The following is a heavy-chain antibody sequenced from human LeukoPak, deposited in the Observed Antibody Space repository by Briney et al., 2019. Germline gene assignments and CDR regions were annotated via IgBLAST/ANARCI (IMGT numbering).Heavy chain of an antibody. J-gene: IGHJ4*02. CDR1: GFTFDDYA. D-gene: IGHD7-27*01. CDR2: ISWNSGSI. Sequence: QPGRSLRLSCAASGFTFDDYAMHWVRQAPGKGLEWVSGISWNSGSIGYADSVKGRFTISRDNAKNSLYLQMNSLRAEDTALYYCERVFYYISGEPFDYGGRGPLVTVSS. CDR3: ERVFYYISGEPFDY. V-gene: IGHV3-9*01.